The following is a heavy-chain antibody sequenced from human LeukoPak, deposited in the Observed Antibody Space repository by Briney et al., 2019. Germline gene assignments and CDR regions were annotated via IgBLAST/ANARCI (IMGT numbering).Heavy chain of an antibody. J-gene: IGHJ4*02. V-gene: IGHV3-73*01. CDR2: IRSKANSYAT. CDR1: GFTFSGSA. CDR3: AKDRGGSGSYYYDY. Sequence: GGSLKLSCAASGFTFSGSAMHWVRQASGKGLEWVGRIRSKANSYATAYAASVKGRFTISRDDSKNTAYLQMNSLKTEDTAVYYCAKDRGGSGSYYYDYWGQGTLVTVSS. D-gene: IGHD3-10*01.